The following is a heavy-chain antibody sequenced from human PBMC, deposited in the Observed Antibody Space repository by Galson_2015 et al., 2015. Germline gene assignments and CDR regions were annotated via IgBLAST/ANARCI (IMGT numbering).Heavy chain of an antibody. D-gene: IGHD6-6*01. CDR3: ARDRRYSSSEVDY. J-gene: IGHJ4*02. Sequence: SVKVSCKASGYTFTSYAMHWVRQAPGQRLERMGWINAGNGNTKYSQKFQGRVTITRDTSASTAYMELSSLRSEDTAVYYCARDRRYSSSEVDYWGQGTLVTVSS. CDR2: INAGNGNT. CDR1: GYTFTSYA. V-gene: IGHV1-3*01.